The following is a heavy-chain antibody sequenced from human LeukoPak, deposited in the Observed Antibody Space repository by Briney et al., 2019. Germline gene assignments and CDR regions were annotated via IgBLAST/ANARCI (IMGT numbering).Heavy chain of an antibody. V-gene: IGHV3-23*01. J-gene: IGHJ4*02. Sequence: GGSLRLSCAASGFTFSSYAMSWVRQAPGKGLEWVSAISGSGGSTYYADSVKGRFSISRDNSKNTLYLQMNSLRAEDTAVYYCAKVIAVASWYFDYWGQGTLVTVSS. CDR3: AKVIAVASWYFDY. D-gene: IGHD6-19*01. CDR2: ISGSGGST. CDR1: GFTFSSYA.